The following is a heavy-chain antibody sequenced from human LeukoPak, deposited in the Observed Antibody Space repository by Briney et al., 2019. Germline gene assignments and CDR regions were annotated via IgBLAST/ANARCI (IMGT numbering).Heavy chain of an antibody. Sequence: GGSLRLSCAASGFTFSSYTMSWVRQAPGKGLEWVSTITTSDGNTYYADSVKGRFTVSRDNSKNTLFLQMNSLRAEDTAVYYCARTKNYGYYFDYWGQGTLVTVSS. D-gene: IGHD3-10*01. CDR1: GFTFSSYT. V-gene: IGHV3-23*01. J-gene: IGHJ4*02. CDR3: ARTKNYGYYFDY. CDR2: ITTSDGNT.